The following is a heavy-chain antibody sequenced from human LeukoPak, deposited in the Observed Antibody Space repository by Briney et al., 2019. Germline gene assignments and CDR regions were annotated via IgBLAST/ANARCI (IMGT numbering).Heavy chain of an antibody. Sequence: PGGSLRLSCVVSGFTFSTYSMTWVRQAPGKGLEWVSSISSSSVYIHYADSVKGRFTISRDNAKKSLYLQMNSLRAEDTAVYYCASEAALVRGATDDYWGQGTLVTVSS. CDR1: GFTFSTYS. V-gene: IGHV3-21*01. CDR2: ISSSSVYI. J-gene: IGHJ4*02. D-gene: IGHD3-10*01. CDR3: ASEAALVRGATDDY.